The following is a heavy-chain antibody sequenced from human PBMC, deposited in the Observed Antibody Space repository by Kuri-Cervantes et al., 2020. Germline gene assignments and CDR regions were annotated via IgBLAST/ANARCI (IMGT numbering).Heavy chain of an antibody. CDR2: IYHSGST. J-gene: IGHJ4*02. Sequence: SQTLSLTCAVSGYSISSGYYWGWIRQPPGKGLEWIGSIYHSGSTYYNPSLKSRVTISVDTSKNQFSLKLSSVTAADMAVYYCAKTYSGTYQGPYDSWGQGTLVTVSS. CDR1: GYSISSGYY. CDR3: AKTYSGTYQGPYDS. D-gene: IGHD1-26*01. V-gene: IGHV4-38-2*01.